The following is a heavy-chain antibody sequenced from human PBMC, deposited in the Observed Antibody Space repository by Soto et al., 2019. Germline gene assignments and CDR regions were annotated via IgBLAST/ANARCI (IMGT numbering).Heavy chain of an antibody. CDR2: IIPIFGTA. CDR1: GGTFSSYA. CDR3: ARVMAAAKYGMDV. V-gene: IGHV1-69*13. J-gene: IGHJ6*02. D-gene: IGHD6-13*01. Sequence: SVKVSCKASGGTFSSYAISWVRQAPGQGLEWMGGIIPIFGTANYAQKFQGRVTITADESTSTAYMELSSLRSEDTAVYYCARVMAAAKYGMDVWGQGTTVTVSS.